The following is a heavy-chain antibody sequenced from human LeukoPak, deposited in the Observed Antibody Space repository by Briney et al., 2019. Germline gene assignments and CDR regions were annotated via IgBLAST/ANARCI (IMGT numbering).Heavy chain of an antibody. J-gene: IGHJ3*02. CDR3: ARSEAEDDAFDI. CDR2: IIPIFGTA. Sequence: SVKVSCKASGGTFSSYAISWVRQAPGQGLEWMGGIIPIFGTANYAQKFQGRVTITADEYTSTAYMELSSLRSEDTAVYYCARSEAEDDAFDIWGQGTMVTVSS. CDR1: GGTFSSYA. V-gene: IGHV1-69*01.